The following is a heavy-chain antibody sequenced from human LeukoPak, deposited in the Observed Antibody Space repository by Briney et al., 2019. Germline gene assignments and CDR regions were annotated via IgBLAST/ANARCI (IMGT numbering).Heavy chain of an antibody. CDR1: GHTFIDHY. CDR3: ARNYYPDAFDI. V-gene: IGHV1-2*02. CDR2: ANPKSGDT. Sequence: ASVKVSCKASGHTFIDHYMHWVRQAPGQGLEWMGWANPKSGDTNYAQKFEGRITMTRDTSISTAYMELSSLTSDDTAVYYCARNYYPDAFDIWGQGTMVTVS. D-gene: IGHD3-10*01. J-gene: IGHJ3*02.